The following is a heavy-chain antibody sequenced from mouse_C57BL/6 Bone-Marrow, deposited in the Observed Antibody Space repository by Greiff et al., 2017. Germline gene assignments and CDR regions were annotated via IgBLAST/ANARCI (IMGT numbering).Heavy chain of an antibody. V-gene: IGHV1-82*01. CDR2: IYPGDGDT. CDR1: GYAFSSSW. J-gene: IGHJ2*01. Sequence: QVQLQQSGPELVKPGASVKISCKASGYAFSSSWMNWVKQRPGKGLEWIGRIYPGDGDTNYNGKFKGKATLTADKSSSTAYMQLSSLTSEDSAVYFCASLRNYFDYWGQGTTLTVSS. CDR3: ASLRNYFDY. D-gene: IGHD6-2*01.